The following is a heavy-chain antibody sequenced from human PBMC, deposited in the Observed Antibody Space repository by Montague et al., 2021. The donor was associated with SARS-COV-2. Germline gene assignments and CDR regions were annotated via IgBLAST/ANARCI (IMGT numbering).Heavy chain of an antibody. CDR1: GDSISSYY. D-gene: IGHD1-1*01. Sequence: SETLSLSCEVSGDSISSYYWSWIRQSPGKGLEWIGYVHYTGSTEYNPSLKTRVTLSLDTPRNRFSLKLRSVTAADTAVYYCARAQNTCFIANCVNYFEVWGLGALVTVSS. V-gene: IGHV4-59*01. J-gene: IGHJ4*02. CDR3: ARAQNTCFIANCVNYFEV. CDR2: VHYTGST.